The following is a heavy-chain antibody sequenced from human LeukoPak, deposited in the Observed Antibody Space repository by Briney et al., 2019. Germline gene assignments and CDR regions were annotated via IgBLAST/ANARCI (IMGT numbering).Heavy chain of an antibody. V-gene: IGHV1-18*01. Sequence: GASVKVSCKASGYTFTSYGISWVRQAPGQGLEWMGWISAYNGNTNYAQKLQGRVTMTTDTSTSTAYMELRSLRSDDTAVYYCAREVIFYDSSGYSTYYFDYWGQGTLVTVSS. CDR1: GYTFTSYG. CDR3: AREVIFYDSSGYSTYYFDY. D-gene: IGHD3-22*01. J-gene: IGHJ4*02. CDR2: ISAYNGNT.